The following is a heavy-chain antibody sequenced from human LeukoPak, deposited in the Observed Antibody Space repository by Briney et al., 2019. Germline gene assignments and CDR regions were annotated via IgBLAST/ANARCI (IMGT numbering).Heavy chain of an antibody. J-gene: IGHJ4*02. CDR1: GFTFSSYS. CDR3: AGARDEWELGFDY. V-gene: IGHV3-21*01. Sequence: GGSLRLSCAASGFTFSSYSMNWVRQAPGKGLEWVSSISSSSSYIYYADSVKGRFTISRDNAKDSLYLQMNSLRAEDTAVYYCAGARDEWELGFDYWGQGTLVTVSS. CDR2: ISSSSSYI. D-gene: IGHD1-26*01.